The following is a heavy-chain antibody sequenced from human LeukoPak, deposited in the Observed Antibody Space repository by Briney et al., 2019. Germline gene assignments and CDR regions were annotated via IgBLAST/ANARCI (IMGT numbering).Heavy chain of an antibody. D-gene: IGHD2-8*01. CDR3: ARQERYCSNGVCLKHFDY. Sequence: PSETLSLTCTVSGASISISIYYWGWIRQPPGKGLEWIGSIYYSGSTYYNPSLKSRVTISVDTSKNQFSLKLSSVTAADTAVYYRARQERYCSNGVCLKHFDYWGQGTLVTVSS. CDR2: IYYSGST. V-gene: IGHV4-39*01. J-gene: IGHJ4*02. CDR1: GASISISIYY.